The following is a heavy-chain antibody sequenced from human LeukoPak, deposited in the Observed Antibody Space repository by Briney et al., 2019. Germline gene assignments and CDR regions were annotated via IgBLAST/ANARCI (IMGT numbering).Heavy chain of an antibody. CDR2: INPNSGGT. D-gene: IGHD5-12*01. CDR1: GYTFTGYY. Sequence: GASVKVSCKASGYTFTGYYVHWVRQAPGQGLEWVGWINPNSGGTNYAQKFQGRVTMTRDTSISTAYMELSRLRSDDTAVYYCARFFGGYDSGWFDPWGQGTLVTVSS. CDR3: ARFFGGYDSGWFDP. J-gene: IGHJ5*02. V-gene: IGHV1-2*02.